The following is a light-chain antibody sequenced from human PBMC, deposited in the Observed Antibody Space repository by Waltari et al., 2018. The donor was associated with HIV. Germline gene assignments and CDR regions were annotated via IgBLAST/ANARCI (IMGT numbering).Light chain of an antibody. CDR3: QQYYSTPRT. V-gene: IGKV4-1*01. CDR2: WAS. J-gene: IGKJ2*01. Sequence: DIVMTQSPDYLVVSLGERATINCKSSQSVLYSSNNKNYLAWYQQKPGQPPNLLIYWASTRESGVPDRFSGSGSGTDFTLTISSLQAEDVAVYYCQQYYSTPRTFGQGTKLEIK. CDR1: QSVLYSSNNKNY.